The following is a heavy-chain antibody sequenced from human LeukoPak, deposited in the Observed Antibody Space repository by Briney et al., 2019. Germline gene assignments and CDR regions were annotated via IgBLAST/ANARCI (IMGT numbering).Heavy chain of an antibody. D-gene: IGHD3-10*01. V-gene: IGHV3-23*01. CDR1: GFTFSSYA. J-gene: IGHJ4*02. CDR3: ARVPKGTSGSFFDL. CDR2: ISGSGGTT. Sequence: GGSLRLSCAASGFTFSSYAMSWVRQAPGKGLEWVSAISGSGGTTYYADSVKGRFTISRDNSKNTLYLQMHSLRAEDTAIYYCARVPKGTSGSFFDLWGQGTLVTVSS.